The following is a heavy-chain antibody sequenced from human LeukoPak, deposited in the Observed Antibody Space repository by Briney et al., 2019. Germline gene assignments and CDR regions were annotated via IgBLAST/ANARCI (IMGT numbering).Heavy chain of an antibody. CDR3: ARRVEMAIIEPDNWFDP. D-gene: IGHD5-24*01. J-gene: IGHJ5*02. Sequence: SETLSLTCTVSGGSISSRSYYWGWIRQPPGKGLEWIGSIYYSGSTYYNPSLKSRVTISVDTSKNQFSLKLSSVTAADTAVYYCARRVEMAIIEPDNWFDPWGQGTLVTVSS. V-gene: IGHV4-39*01. CDR1: GGSISSRSYY. CDR2: IYYSGST.